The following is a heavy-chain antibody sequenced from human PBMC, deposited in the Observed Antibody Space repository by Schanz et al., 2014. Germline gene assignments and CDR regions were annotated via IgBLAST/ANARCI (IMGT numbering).Heavy chain of an antibody. CDR1: GFTVSNSY. CDR3: ASRSVYAPT. Sequence: VHLVESGGGVVQPGRSLRLSCAASGFTVSNSYIHWVRQAPGKGLEWVSTIYSSGSTYYADSVKGRFTISRDKSKNTLYLEMNSLRAEDTAVYYCASRSVYAPTWGQGILVTVSS. D-gene: IGHD2-8*01. CDR2: IYSSGST. V-gene: IGHV3-66*01. J-gene: IGHJ5*02.